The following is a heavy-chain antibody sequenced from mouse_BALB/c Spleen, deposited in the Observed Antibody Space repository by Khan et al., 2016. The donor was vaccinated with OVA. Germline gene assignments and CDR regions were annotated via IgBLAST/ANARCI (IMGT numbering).Heavy chain of an antibody. J-gene: IGHJ3*01. V-gene: IGHV1-37*01. CDR1: GYSFIGYF. CDR2: INPYNGDT. D-gene: IGHD1-2*01. Sequence: EVELVESGPELVKPGASVKISCKASGYSFIGYFMNWVKQSHGKSLEWIGRINPYNGDTFYNQKFKGKATLTVDKSSSTAHMEFVSLTSEDNAVYYCGRSDFTTATTFDYWGQGTLVTVSA. CDR3: GRSDFTTATTFDY.